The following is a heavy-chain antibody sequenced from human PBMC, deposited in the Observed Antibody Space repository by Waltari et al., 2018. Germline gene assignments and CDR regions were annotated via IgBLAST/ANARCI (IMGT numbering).Heavy chain of an antibody. D-gene: IGHD5-18*01. CDR1: GFTFRSYW. CDR2: IKQDGSEK. V-gene: IGHV3-7*01. J-gene: IGHJ5*01. Sequence: EVQLVESGGGLVQPGGSLRLSCAASGFTFRSYWMSWVRQAPGKGLEWVANIKQDGSEKYYVDSVKGRFTISRDNAKNSLYLQMNSLRAEDTAVYYCARTLDRQLWFDYWGQGTLVTVSS. CDR3: ARTLDRQLWFDY.